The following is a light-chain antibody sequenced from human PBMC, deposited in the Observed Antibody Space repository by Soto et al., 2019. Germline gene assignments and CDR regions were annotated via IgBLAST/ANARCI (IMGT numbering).Light chain of an antibody. Sequence: EIVLTQSPGTLSLSPGERATLSCRASQSVSTSYLAWYQQKPGQATRLLIYVASSRATGIPDRFSGSGSGTDFTLTISRLEPEDFSVFYCQHYGSAPYTCGQGTKLEIK. V-gene: IGKV3-20*01. CDR1: QSVSTSY. CDR3: QHYGSAPYT. CDR2: VAS. J-gene: IGKJ2*01.